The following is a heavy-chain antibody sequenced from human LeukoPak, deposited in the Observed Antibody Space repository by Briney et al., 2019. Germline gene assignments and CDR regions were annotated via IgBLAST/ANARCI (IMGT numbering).Heavy chain of an antibody. CDR2: IHHGGTT. CDR3: ARQPLGALAPYYYYYMDV. V-gene: IGHV4-38-2*02. CDR1: GYSISSGYY. J-gene: IGHJ6*03. Sequence: SETLSLTCTVSGYSISSGYYWGWIRQPPGKGLEWIGSIHHGGTTYYNPSLKSRVTISVDTSKNQFSLKLSSVTAADTAVYYCARQPLGALAPYYYYYMDVWGKGTTVTVSS.